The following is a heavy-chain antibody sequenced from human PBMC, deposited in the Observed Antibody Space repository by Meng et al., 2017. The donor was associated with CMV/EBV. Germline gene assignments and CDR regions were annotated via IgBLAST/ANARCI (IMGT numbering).Heavy chain of an antibody. CDR1: GFTFSSYW. Sequence: GESLKISCAASGFTFSSYWMSWVRQAPGKGLEWVANIKQDGSEKYYVDSVKGRFTISRDNAKNSLYLQMNSLRAEDTAVYYCSRDRGYSSSWYGRYSDYWGQGTLVTVSS. V-gene: IGHV3-7*01. CDR3: SRDRGYSSSWYGRYSDY. D-gene: IGHD6-13*01. CDR2: IKQDGSEK. J-gene: IGHJ4*02.